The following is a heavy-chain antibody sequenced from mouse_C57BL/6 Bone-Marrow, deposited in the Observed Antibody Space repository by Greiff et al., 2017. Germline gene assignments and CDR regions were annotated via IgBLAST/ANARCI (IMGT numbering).Heavy chain of an antibody. D-gene: IGHD2-4*01. V-gene: IGHV1-64*01. J-gene: IGHJ2*01. CDR1: GYTFTSYW. Sequence: QVQLQQPGAELVKPGASVKLSCKASGYTFTSYWMHWVKQRPGQGLEWIGMIHPSSGSTNYNEKFKSKATLTVDKTYSTAYMQLSSLTSEDSAGFYRARHYEDVYYDGRGQGTTLAVST. CDR2: IHPSSGST. CDR3: ARHYEDVYYDG.